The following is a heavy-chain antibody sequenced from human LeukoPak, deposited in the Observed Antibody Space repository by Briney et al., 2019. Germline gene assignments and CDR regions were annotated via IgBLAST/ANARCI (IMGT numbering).Heavy chain of an antibody. D-gene: IGHD3-10*01. V-gene: IGHV4-39*07. CDR1: GVSISSSNSY. Sequence: SETLSLTCTVSGVSISSSNSYWGWIRQPPGKGLEWIGSIYYSGNTYYNASLKSQVSISIDTSKNQFSLSLRSVTAADTAVYYCARGALLWFGAKMEYYFDYWGQGTPLTVSS. CDR2: IYYSGNT. CDR3: ARGALLWFGAKMEYYFDY. J-gene: IGHJ4*02.